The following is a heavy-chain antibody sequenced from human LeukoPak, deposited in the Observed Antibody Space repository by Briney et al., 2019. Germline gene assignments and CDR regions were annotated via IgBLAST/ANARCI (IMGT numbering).Heavy chain of an antibody. CDR1: GYTFASYG. CDR3: ARHIVGATSKLDY. J-gene: IGHJ4*02. V-gene: IGHV1-18*01. CDR2: ISAYNGNT. D-gene: IGHD1-26*01. Sequence: GASVKVSCKASGYTFASYGISWVRQAPGQGLEWMGWISAYNGNTNYAQRLQGRVTMTTDTSTSTAYTELRSLRSDDTAVYYCARHIVGATSKLDYWGQGTLVTVSS.